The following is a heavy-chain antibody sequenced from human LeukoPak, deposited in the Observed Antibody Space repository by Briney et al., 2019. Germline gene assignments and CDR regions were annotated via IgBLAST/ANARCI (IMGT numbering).Heavy chain of an antibody. CDR2: ISGSGGST. J-gene: IGHJ4*02. CDR1: GFTFSSYA. Sequence: GGSLRLSCAASGFTFSSYAMSWVRQAPGRGLEWVSAISGSGGSTYYADSVKGRFTISRDNSKNTLYPQMNSLRAEDTAVYYCAKDLHIVVVIANFDYWGQGTLVTVSS. CDR3: AKDLHIVVVIANFDY. V-gene: IGHV3-23*01. D-gene: IGHD2-21*01.